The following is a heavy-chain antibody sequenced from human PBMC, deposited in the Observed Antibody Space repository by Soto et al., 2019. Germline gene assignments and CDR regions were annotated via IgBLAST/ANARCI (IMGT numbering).Heavy chain of an antibody. Sequence: SSETLSLTCAVSGGSISSGGYSWSWIRQPPGKGLEWIGYIYHSGSTYYNPSLKSRVTISVDRSKNQFSLKLSSVTAADTAVYYCARILYYYDSSYFDYWGQGTLVTVSS. CDR3: ARILYYYDSSYFDY. D-gene: IGHD3-22*01. CDR1: GGSISSGGYS. CDR2: IYHSGST. V-gene: IGHV4-30-2*01. J-gene: IGHJ4*02.